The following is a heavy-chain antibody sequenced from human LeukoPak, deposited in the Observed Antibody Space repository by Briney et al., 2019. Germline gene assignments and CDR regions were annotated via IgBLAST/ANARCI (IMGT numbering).Heavy chain of an antibody. CDR2: IDWNSDNI. V-gene: IGHV3-9*01. CDR1: GFTFNNYA. J-gene: IGHJ4*02. CDR3: GTRGPDINGWVPVDY. Sequence: PGRSLRLSCAASGFTFNNYAMHWVRQAPGKGLEWVSSIDWNSDNIGYADSVKGRFTISRDNAQNSLYLQMDSLRVEDTAFYYCGTRGPDINGWVPVDYWGQGTLVTVSS. D-gene: IGHD6-19*01.